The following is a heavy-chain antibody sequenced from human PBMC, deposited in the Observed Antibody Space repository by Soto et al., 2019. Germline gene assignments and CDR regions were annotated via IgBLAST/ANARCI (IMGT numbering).Heavy chain of an antibody. CDR3: AKENGYSSSWFEFDY. CDR2: ISGSGGST. J-gene: IGHJ4*02. CDR1: GFTFSSYA. V-gene: IGHV3-23*01. Sequence: PGGSLRLSCAASGFTFSSYAMSWVRQAPGKGLEWVSGISGSGGSTYYADSVKGRFTISRDNSKNTLDLQMNSLRAGDTAVYYCAKENGYSSSWFEFDYWGQGTPVTVS. D-gene: IGHD6-13*01.